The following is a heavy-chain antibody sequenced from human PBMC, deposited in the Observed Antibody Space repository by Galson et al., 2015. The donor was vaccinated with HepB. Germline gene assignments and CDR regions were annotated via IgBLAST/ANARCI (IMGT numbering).Heavy chain of an antibody. CDR2: TYYRSKWYN. V-gene: IGHV6-1*01. Sequence: CAISGDSVSSNSAAWNWIRQSPSRGLEWLGRTYYRSKWYNDYAVSVKSRTTINPDTSKNQFSLQLNSVTPEDTAVYYCAVAAAGTNAFDIWGQGTMVTVSS. D-gene: IGHD6-13*01. J-gene: IGHJ3*02. CDR3: AVAAAGTNAFDI. CDR1: GDSVSSNSAA.